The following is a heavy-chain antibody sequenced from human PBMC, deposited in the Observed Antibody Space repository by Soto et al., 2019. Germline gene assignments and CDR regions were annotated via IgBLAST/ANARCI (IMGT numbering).Heavy chain of an antibody. Sequence: HPGGSLRLSCAASGFTFSNYAMTWVRQAPGKGLEWVSTISPTGDRTYYADSVRGRFIISRDNSKNTLSVQMNSLRAEDTAVYSCAKAYRISVYTDFDHWGQGALVTVSS. CDR1: GFTFSNYA. CDR3: AKAYRISVYTDFDH. V-gene: IGHV3-23*01. CDR2: ISPTGDRT. D-gene: IGHD1-20*01. J-gene: IGHJ4*02.